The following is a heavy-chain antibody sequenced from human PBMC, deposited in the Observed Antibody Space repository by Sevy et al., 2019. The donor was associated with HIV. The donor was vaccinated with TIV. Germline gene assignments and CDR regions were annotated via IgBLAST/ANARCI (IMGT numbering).Heavy chain of an antibody. D-gene: IGHD2-8*01. J-gene: IGHJ4*02. CDR3: AREGCTKPHNY. CDR2: FSFGCGKI. Sequence: GGSLRLSCAASGFTFSKYSMSWIRQTPGKGLEWVSTFSFGCGKINYADSVKGRFTISRDDSRNTFYLQMNSLRAEDTAIYYCAREGCTKPHNYWGQGTVVTVSS. V-gene: IGHV3-23*01. CDR1: GFTFSKYS.